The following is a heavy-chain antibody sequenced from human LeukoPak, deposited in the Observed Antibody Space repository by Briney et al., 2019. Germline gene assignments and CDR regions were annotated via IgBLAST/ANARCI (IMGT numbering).Heavy chain of an antibody. D-gene: IGHD6-19*01. CDR1: GGSISSSY. J-gene: IGHJ4*02. Sequence: PSETLSLTCTVSGGSISSSYWSWIRQPPGKGLEWIGYVYYSGSTNYNPSLKSRVTISVDTSKNQFSLKLSSVTAADTAVYYCASIMGPGSSGWYVGDSFDYWGQGTLVTVSS. V-gene: IGHV4-59*01. CDR3: ASIMGPGSSGWYVGDSFDY. CDR2: VYYSGST.